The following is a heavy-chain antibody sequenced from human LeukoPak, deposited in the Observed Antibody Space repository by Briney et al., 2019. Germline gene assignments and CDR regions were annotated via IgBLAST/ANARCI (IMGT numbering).Heavy chain of an antibody. V-gene: IGHV4-38-2*01. Sequence: SETLSLTCAVSGYSISSGYYWGWIRQPPGKGLEWIGSIYHSGSTYYSPSLKSRVTISVDTSKNQFSLKLSSVTAADTAVYYCARSWISGPIQESVVWFDPWGQGTLVTVSS. CDR3: ARSWISGPIQESVVWFDP. D-gene: IGHD2-2*03. CDR1: GYSISSGYY. CDR2: IYHSGST. J-gene: IGHJ5*02.